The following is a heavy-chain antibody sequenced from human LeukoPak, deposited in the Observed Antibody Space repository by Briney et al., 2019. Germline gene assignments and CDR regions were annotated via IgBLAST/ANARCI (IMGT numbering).Heavy chain of an antibody. D-gene: IGHD4-17*01. V-gene: IGHV3-30*04. CDR1: GFTFSSYA. J-gene: IGHJ4*02. CDR2: ISYDGSNK. Sequence: PGGSLRLSCAASGFTFSSYAMHWVRQAPGKGLEWVAVISYDGSNKYYADSVKGRFTISRDNSKNTLYLQMNSLRAEDTAVYYCARESYGDYNHFDYWGQGTLVTVSS. CDR3: ARESYGDYNHFDY.